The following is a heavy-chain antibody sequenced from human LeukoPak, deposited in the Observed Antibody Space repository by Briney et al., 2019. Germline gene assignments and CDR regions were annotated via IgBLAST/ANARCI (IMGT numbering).Heavy chain of an antibody. J-gene: IGHJ4*02. Sequence: PGRSLRLSCAASGFSFSNYGMHWDRQAPGKGLEWVAVIWYDGSNKYYADSVKGRFTISRDNSKNTLYVQMSSLRAEDTAVYYCARSNNGGWGYCDYWGQGSLVTVSS. CDR1: GFSFSNYG. CDR2: IWYDGSNK. CDR3: ARSNNGGWGYCDY. V-gene: IGHV3-33*01. D-gene: IGHD3-16*01.